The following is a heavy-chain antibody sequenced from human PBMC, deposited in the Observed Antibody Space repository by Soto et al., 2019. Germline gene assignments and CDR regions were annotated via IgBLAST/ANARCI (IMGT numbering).Heavy chain of an antibody. CDR2: IYPGDSDT. CDR3: ARTHCASNSCTKSGYYYGMDV. CDR1: GYNFSKYW. V-gene: IGHV5-51*01. D-gene: IGHD2-2*01. J-gene: IGHJ6*02. Sequence: GESLKISCVTSGYNFSKYWIVWVRQMPGKGLEWMGIIYPGDSDTKYGPSFQGQVTISADKSINTAYLQWNSLKASDTATYYCARTHCASNSCTKSGYYYGMDVWGQGTTVTV.